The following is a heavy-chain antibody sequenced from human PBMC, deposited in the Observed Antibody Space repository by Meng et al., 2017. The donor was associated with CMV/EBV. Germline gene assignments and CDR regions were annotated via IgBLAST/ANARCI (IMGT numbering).Heavy chain of an antibody. CDR1: GYTFTSYG. CDR2: INVHDNYR. V-gene: IGHV1-18*01. CDR3: ARDMGYGMDI. J-gene: IGHJ6*02. Sequence: ASVKVSCKASGYTFTSYGISWVRQAPGQGLEWMGWINVHDNYRNYAQKFQGRVTLTTDTSTTTAYLELETLRSDDTAVYYCARDMGYGMDIWGQGTTVTVSS.